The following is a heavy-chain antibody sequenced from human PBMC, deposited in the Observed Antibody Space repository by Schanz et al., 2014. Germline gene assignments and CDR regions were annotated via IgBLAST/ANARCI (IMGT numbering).Heavy chain of an antibody. D-gene: IGHD3-10*01. CDR2: MSSKTGNT. J-gene: IGHJ4*02. V-gene: IGHV1-8*01. Sequence: QVQLVQSGAEVKKPGASVKVSCKASGYTFTSYDINWVRQATGQGLEWMGWMSSKTGNTGYAQRFQGRVTMTRNTSITTAYLDLRSLRSGDTAVYYCTKGRAFGRWGQGTLVTVSS. CDR3: TKGRAFGR. CDR1: GYTFTSYD.